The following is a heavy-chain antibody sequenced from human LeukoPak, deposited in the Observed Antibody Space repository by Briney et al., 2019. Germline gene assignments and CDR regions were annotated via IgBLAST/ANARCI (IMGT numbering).Heavy chain of an antibody. D-gene: IGHD6-13*01. CDR3: ARDKGSSWYRYFDL. CDR1: GGSISSGGYY. CDR2: IYYSGST. V-gene: IGHV4-31*03. J-gene: IGHJ2*01. Sequence: SQTLSLTCTVSGGSISSGGYYWSWIRQHPGKGLEWIGYIYYSGSTYYNPSLKSRVTISVDTSKNQFSLKLSSVTAADTAVYYCARDKGSSWYRYFDLWGRGTLVTVSS.